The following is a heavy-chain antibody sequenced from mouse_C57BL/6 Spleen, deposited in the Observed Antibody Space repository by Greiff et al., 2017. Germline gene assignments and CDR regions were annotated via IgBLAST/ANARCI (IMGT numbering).Heavy chain of an antibody. CDR1: GYTFTSYW. J-gene: IGHJ1*03. CDR3: ARGIYYDLWYFDV. D-gene: IGHD2-4*01. V-gene: IGHV1-64*01. Sequence: VQLQQSGAELVKPGASVKLSCKASGYTFTSYWMHWVKQRPGQGLEWIGMIHPNSGSTNYNEKFKSKATLTVDKSSSTAYMQLSSLTSEDSAVYYCARGIYYDLWYFDVWGTGTTVTVSS. CDR2: IHPNSGST.